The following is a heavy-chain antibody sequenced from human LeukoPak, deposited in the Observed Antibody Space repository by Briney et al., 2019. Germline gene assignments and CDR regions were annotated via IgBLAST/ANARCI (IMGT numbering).Heavy chain of an antibody. Sequence: SETLSLTCAVYGGSFSGYYWSWIRQPPGKGLEWIGEINHSGSTNYNPSLKSRVTISVDTSKNQFSLKLSSVTAADTAVYYCARGRYDTTFGMGSWFDPWGQGTLVTVSS. CDR1: GGSFSGYY. CDR3: ARGRYDTTFGMGSWFDP. J-gene: IGHJ5*02. V-gene: IGHV4-34*01. D-gene: IGHD2/OR15-2a*01. CDR2: INHSGST.